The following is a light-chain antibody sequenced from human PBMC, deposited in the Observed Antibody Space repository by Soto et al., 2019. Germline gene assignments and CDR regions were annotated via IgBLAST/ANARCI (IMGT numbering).Light chain of an antibody. Sequence: DIQMTQSPSTLSASVGDRVTITCRASQSISSWLAWYQQKPGKAPKLLTYKASSLESGVPSRFSGSGSGTEFTLTIRSLQPDDFATYYCQQYNSLWTFGQGTKVEIK. CDR3: QQYNSLWT. V-gene: IGKV1-5*03. J-gene: IGKJ1*01. CDR2: KAS. CDR1: QSISSW.